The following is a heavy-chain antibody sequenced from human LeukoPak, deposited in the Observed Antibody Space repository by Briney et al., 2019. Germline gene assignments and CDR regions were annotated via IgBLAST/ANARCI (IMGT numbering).Heavy chain of an antibody. D-gene: IGHD4-11*01. J-gene: IGHJ4*02. V-gene: IGHV1-2*02. CDR3: ARTNDYSNYGFDC. CDR1: GYTFTGYY. CDR2: INPNSGGT. Sequence: ASVKVSCKASGYTFTGYYMHWVRQAPGQGLEWMGWINPNSGGTNYAQKFQGRVTMTRDTPISTAYMELSRLRSDDTAVYYCARTNDYSNYGFDCWGQGTLVTVSS.